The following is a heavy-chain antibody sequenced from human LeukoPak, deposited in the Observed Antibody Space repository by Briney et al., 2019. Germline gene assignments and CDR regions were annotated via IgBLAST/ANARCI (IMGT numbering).Heavy chain of an antibody. CDR3: ARQHRGYYDSSGYYYDY. CDR1: GGSISSSSYY. V-gene: IGHV4-39*01. CDR2: IYYSGST. D-gene: IGHD3-22*01. J-gene: IGHJ4*02. Sequence: NSSETLSLTCTVSGGSISSSSYYWGWIRQPPGKGLEWIGSIYYSGSTYYNPSLKSRVTISVDTSKNQFSLKLSSVTAADTAVYYCARQHRGYYDSSGYYYDYWGQGTLVTVSS.